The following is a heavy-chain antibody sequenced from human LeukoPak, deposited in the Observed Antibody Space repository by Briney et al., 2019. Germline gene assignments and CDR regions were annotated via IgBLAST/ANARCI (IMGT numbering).Heavy chain of an antibody. V-gene: IGHV4-34*01. CDR3: ARVPHTTSSIDY. J-gene: IGHJ4*02. D-gene: IGHD6-6*01. CDR2: INHRGST. Sequence: GSLRLSCAASGFTFSSYAMSWVRQAPGKGLEWIGEINHRGSTNYNSSLKSRVTISVDRSKNQFSLKLNSVTAADTAVYFCARVPHTTSSIDYWGQGAPVTVSS. CDR1: GFTFSSYA.